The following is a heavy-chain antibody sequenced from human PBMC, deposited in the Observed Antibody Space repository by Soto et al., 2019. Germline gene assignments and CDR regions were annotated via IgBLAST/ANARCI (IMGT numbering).Heavy chain of an antibody. V-gene: IGHV1-69*06. CDR1: GGTFSTYA. D-gene: IGHD2-2*01. J-gene: IGHJ4*02. CDR3: AGGGLDRLPYSFDY. CDR2: IIPIFASA. Sequence: QVQLVQSGAEVKKPGSSVKVSCKASGGTFSTYAISWVRQAPGQGLEWMGGIIPIFASANYAQRFQGRVTLTADKSTSTAYMELSSLRSDDTAVYYCAGGGLDRLPYSFDYWGQGTLVTVSS.